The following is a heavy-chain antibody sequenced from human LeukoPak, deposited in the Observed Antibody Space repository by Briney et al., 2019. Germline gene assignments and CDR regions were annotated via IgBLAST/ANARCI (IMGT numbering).Heavy chain of an antibody. CDR1: GGSISSYY. CDR2: IYYSGST. D-gene: IGHD3-22*01. J-gene: IGHJ4*02. Sequence: PSETLSLTCTVSGGSISSYYWSWIRQPPGKGLEWIGYIYYSGSTNYNPSLKSRVTISVDTSKNQFSLKLSSVTAADTAVYYCARGHYYDSSGLYFGYWGQGTPVTVSS. CDR3: ARGHYYDSSGLYFGY. V-gene: IGHV4-59*01.